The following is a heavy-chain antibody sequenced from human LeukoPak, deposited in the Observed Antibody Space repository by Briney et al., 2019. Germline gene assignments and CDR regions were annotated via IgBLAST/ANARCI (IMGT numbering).Heavy chain of an antibody. CDR3: ARDESLAYCGGDCYSGNAFDI. CDR2: ISGSGGST. D-gene: IGHD2-21*02. V-gene: IGHV3-23*01. J-gene: IGHJ3*02. Sequence: GGSLRLSCAASGFTFSSYAMSWVRQAPGKGLEWVSAISGSGGSTYYADSVKGRFTISRDNSKNTLYLQMNSLRAEDTAVYYCARDESLAYCGGDCYSGNAFDIWGQGTMVTVSS. CDR1: GFTFSSYA.